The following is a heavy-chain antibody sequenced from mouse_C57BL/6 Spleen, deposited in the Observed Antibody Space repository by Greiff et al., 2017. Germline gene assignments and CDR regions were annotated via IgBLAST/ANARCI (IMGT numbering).Heavy chain of an antibody. CDR3: ARRSPYDYDGYWYFDV. V-gene: IGHV1-69*01. Sequence: VQLQQPGAELVMPGASVKLSCKASGYTFTSYWMHWVKQRPGQGLEWIGEIDPSDSYTNYNQKFKGKSTLTVDKSSSTAYMQLSSLTSEDSAVYYCARRSPYDYDGYWYFDVWGTGTTVTVSS. CDR2: IDPSDSYT. CDR1: GYTFTSYW. D-gene: IGHD2-4*01. J-gene: IGHJ1*03.